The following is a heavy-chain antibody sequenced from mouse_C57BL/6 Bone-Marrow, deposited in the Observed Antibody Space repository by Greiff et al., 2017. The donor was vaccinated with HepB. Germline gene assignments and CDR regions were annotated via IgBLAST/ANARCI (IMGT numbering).Heavy chain of an antibody. J-gene: IGHJ3*01. D-gene: IGHD3-2*02. CDR1: GYTFTSYG. Sequence: QVQLQQSGAELARPGASVKLSCKASGYTFTSYGISWVKQRTGQGLEWIGEIYPRSGNTYYNEKFKGKATLTADKSSSTAYMELRSLTSEDSAVYFCARGVSGYAAWFAYWGQGTLVTVSA. V-gene: IGHV1-81*01. CDR3: ARGVSGYAAWFAY. CDR2: IYPRSGNT.